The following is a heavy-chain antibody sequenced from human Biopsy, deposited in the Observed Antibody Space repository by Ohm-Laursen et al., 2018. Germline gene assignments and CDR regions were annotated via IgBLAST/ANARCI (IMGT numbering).Heavy chain of an antibody. D-gene: IGHD3-22*01. CDR2: INPRSGNT. J-gene: IGHJ4*02. Sequence: ASVKVSCNASGYTFTEYYINWVRQAPGQGLEWMGIINPRSGNTGYSQKFQVRVTMTTDTPTSTVYMELSSLSSEDTAVYYCAKNYDPLYYDTSGLFDYWGQGTLVTVSS. CDR1: GYTFTEYY. V-gene: IGHV1-46*01. CDR3: AKNYDPLYYDTSGLFDY.